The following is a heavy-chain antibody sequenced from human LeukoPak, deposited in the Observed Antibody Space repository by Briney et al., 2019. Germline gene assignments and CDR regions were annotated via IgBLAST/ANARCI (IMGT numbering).Heavy chain of an antibody. CDR3: ARTNGERITIFGVVTSYYYYMDV. CDR1: GYTFTGYY. D-gene: IGHD3-3*01. J-gene: IGHJ6*03. V-gene: IGHV1-2*02. Sequence: ASVKVSCKASGYTFTGYYMHWVRQAPGQGLEWMGWINPNSGGTNYAQKFQGRVTMTRDTSIGTAYMELSRLRSDDTAVYYCARTNGERITIFGVVTSYYYYMDVWGKGTTVTVSS. CDR2: INPNSGGT.